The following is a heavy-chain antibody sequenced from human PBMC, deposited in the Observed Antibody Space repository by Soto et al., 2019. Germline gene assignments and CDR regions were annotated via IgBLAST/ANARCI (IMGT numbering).Heavy chain of an antibody. CDR2: FDPEDGET. CDR3: ARVPKGESYSSSSGGAWFDP. J-gene: IGHJ5*02. D-gene: IGHD6-6*01. Sequence: ASVKVSCKVSGYTLTELSMHWVRQAPGKGLEWMGGFDPEDGETIYAQKFQGRVTMTGDTSTDTAYMELSSLRPEDTAVYYCARVPKGESYSSSSGGAWFDPWGQGTLVTVSS. CDR1: GYTLTELS. V-gene: IGHV1-24*01.